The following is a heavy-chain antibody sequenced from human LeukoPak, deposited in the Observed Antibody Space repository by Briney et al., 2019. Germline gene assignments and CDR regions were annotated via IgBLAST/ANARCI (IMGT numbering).Heavy chain of an antibody. CDR1: GYTFTSHY. Sequence: ASVTVSCKASGYTFTSHYIHWVRQAPGQGPEWMGWIDPNSGVTKYAQKFQGRVAMTRVTSNSTAYMELSSLGSDDTAVYYCARDKGQWEPFDPWGQGTLVTVSS. V-gene: IGHV1-2*02. J-gene: IGHJ5*02. D-gene: IGHD1-26*01. CDR3: ARDKGQWEPFDP. CDR2: IDPNSGVT.